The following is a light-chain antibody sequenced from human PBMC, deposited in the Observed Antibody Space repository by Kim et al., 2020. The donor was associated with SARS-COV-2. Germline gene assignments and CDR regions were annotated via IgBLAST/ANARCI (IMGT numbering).Light chain of an antibody. J-gene: IGLJ3*02. CDR1: KLGDKY. V-gene: IGLV3-1*01. CDR2: QHT. CDR3: QAWDSNTAV. Sequence: SVSPGQTASITCSGTKLGDKYAYWYQQKPGQSPVLVIYQHTKRPSGISQRFSGSSSGNTATLTISPAQTMDEADYYCQAWDSNTAVFGGGTQLTVL.